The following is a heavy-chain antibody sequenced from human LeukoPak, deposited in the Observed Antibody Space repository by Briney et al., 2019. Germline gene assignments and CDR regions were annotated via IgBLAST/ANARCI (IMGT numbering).Heavy chain of an antibody. V-gene: IGHV3-9*01. CDR2: ISWNSGSI. Sequence: GGSLRLSCAASGFTFDDYAMHWVRQAPGKGLEWVSGISWNSGSIGYEDSVKGRFTISRDNAKNSLYLQMNSLRPEDTALYYCAKAGAVVVVAAKYFDYWGQGTLVTVSS. CDR1: GFTFDDYA. J-gene: IGHJ4*02. D-gene: IGHD2-15*01. CDR3: AKAGAVVVVAAKYFDY.